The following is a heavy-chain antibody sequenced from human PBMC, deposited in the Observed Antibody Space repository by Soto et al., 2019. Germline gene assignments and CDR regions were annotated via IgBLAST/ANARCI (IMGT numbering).Heavy chain of an antibody. CDR2: INHSGST. J-gene: IGHJ5*02. D-gene: IGHD6-13*01. CDR1: GGSFSGYY. Sequence: SGTLSLTCSVYGGSFSGYYWSWIRQPPGKGLEWIGEINHSGSTNYNPSLKSRVTISVDTSKNQFYLKLSSVTAADKAVYYCLGIAAAPPWFEPWGQGTMVT. CDR3: LGIAAAPPWFEP. V-gene: IGHV4-34*01.